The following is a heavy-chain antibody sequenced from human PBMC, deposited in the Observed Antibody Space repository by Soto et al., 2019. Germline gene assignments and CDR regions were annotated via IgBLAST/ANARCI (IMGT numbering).Heavy chain of an antibody. J-gene: IGHJ4*02. CDR2: VSFDGNNK. V-gene: IGHV3-30-3*01. CDR3: ARDQTGITTAGGGRIDH. D-gene: IGHD6-13*01. Sequence: QVQLVESGGGVVQPGRSLRLSCAASGFTFSTHAMHWVRRAPGKGLECVAIVSFDGNNKYHADSVKGRFTISRDNSKNTLYLQMSGLTPEDTAVYYCARDQTGITTAGGGRIDHWGQGTLVTVSS. CDR1: GFTFSTHA.